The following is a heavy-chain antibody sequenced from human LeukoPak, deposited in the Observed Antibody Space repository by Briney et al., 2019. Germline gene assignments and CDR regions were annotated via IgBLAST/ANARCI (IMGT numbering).Heavy chain of an antibody. CDR3: ALYSSSSDY. J-gene: IGHJ4*02. Sequence: SETLSLTCTVSGGSISSYYWSWIRQSPGKGLEWIGFIYDSGSTYYNPSLKSRVTISVDTSKNQFSLKLSSVTAADTAMYYCALYSSSSDYWGQGTLVTVSS. CDR2: IYDSGST. CDR1: GGSISSYY. V-gene: IGHV4-59*01. D-gene: IGHD6-6*01.